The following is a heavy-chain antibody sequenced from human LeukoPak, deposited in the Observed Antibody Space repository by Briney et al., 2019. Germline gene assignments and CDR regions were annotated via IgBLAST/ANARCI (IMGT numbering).Heavy chain of an antibody. D-gene: IGHD6-19*01. CDR3: AKDGDQWLPTYYFDY. CDR2: ISGSGGST. CDR1: GFTFSSYA. V-gene: IGHV3-23*01. Sequence: GGSLRLSCAASGFTFSSYAMTWVRQAPGKGLKCVSAISGSGGSTYYADSVKGRFTISRDNSKNTLYLQMNSLRAEDTAVYYCAKDGDQWLPTYYFDYWGQGTLVTVSS. J-gene: IGHJ4*02.